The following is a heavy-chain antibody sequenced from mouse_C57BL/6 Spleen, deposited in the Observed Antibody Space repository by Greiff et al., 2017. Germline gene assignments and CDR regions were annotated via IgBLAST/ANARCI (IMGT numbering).Heavy chain of an antibody. CDR3: ADGPSFAY. J-gene: IGHJ3*01. CDR2: ISYDGSN. CDR1: GYSITSGYY. D-gene: IGHD2-3*01. Sequence: DVQLQESGPGLVKPSQSLSLTCSVTGYSITSGYYWNWIRQFPGNKLEWMGYISYDGSNNYNPSLKNRISITRDTSKNQFFLKLNSVTTEDTATYYCADGPSFAYWGQGTLVTVSA. V-gene: IGHV3-6*01.